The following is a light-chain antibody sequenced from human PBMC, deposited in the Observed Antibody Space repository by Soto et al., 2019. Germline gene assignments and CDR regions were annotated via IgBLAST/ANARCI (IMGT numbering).Light chain of an antibody. Sequence: DIQMTQSPSALSASVGDRVTITCRASQSITNYLNWYQHKPGQAPNLLIYAASTLQAGVPSRFRGSGSGTEFTLTISSLQPEDFATYFCQQSNSSPPTFGGGTKVEIK. CDR1: QSITNY. CDR3: QQSNSSPPT. J-gene: IGKJ4*01. CDR2: AAS. V-gene: IGKV1-39*01.